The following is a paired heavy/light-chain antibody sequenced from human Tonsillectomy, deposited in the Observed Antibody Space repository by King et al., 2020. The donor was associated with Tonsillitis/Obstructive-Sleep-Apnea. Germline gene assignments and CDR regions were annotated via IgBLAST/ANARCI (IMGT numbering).Heavy chain of an antibody. D-gene: IGHD6-19*01. CDR3: ARDRSGWSPEYLQD. CDR1: GFRFSSHA. V-gene: IGHV3-30*01. J-gene: IGHJ1*01. Sequence: GFRFSSHAMHWVRQAPGKGLEWVAVISHDGRNKYYADSVKGRFSISRDNSKNTLYLQMNSLRTEDTAVYYCARDRSGWSPEYLQDWGQGTLVTVSS. CDR2: ISHDGRNK.
Light chain of an antibody. J-gene: IGLJ2*01. CDR3: AAWDDSLSVHVV. CDR1: TSNIGSNY. Sequence: QSVVTQPPSASGTPGQRVTIPCSGSTSNIGSNYVSWFQQFPGTAPKLLIYRNDQRPSGVPDRFSGSKSGTSASLAISGLRSEDEADYYCAAWDDSLSVHVVFGGGTKLTVL. CDR2: RND. V-gene: IGLV1-47*01.